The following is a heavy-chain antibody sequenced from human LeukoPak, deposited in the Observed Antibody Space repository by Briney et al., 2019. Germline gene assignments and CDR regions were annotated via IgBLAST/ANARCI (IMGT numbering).Heavy chain of an antibody. J-gene: IGHJ5*02. CDR2: FYYSGST. CDR1: GGSISSSSYY. Sequence: SGTLSLTCTVSGGSISSSSYYWGWIRQPPGKGLEWIGSFYYSGSTYYNPSLKSRVTISVDTSKNQFSLKLSSVTAADTAVYYCARRDPSSFEVFDPWGQGTLVTVSS. CDR3: ARRDPSSFEVFDP. D-gene: IGHD3-9*01. V-gene: IGHV4-39*01.